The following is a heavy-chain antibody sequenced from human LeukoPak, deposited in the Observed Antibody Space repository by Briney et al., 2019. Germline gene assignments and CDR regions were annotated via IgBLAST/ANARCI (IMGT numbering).Heavy chain of an antibody. V-gene: IGHV3-23*01. D-gene: IGHD3-22*01. J-gene: IGHJ4*02. CDR1: GFTFSSYA. CDR3: AKDILYYDSSGYSSE. CDR2: ISGSGGST. Sequence: GGSLRLSCAASGFTFSSYAMSWVRQAPGKGLEWVSAISGSGGSTYYADSVKGRFTISRDNSKNTLYLHMNSLRAEDTAVYYCAKDILYYDSSGYSSEWGQGTLVTVSS.